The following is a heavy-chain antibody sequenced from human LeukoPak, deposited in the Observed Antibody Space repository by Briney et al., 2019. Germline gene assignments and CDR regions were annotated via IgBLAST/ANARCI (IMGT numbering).Heavy chain of an antibody. CDR2: INSDGSST. V-gene: IGHV3-74*01. CDR1: GFTFSSYW. D-gene: IGHD3-10*01. Sequence: GGSLRLSCAASGFTFSSYWMHWVRQAPGKGLVWVSRINSDGSSTSYADSVKGRFTISRDNAKNTLYLQMNSLRAEDTAVYYCARAGMVRGLTQGYFDYWGQGTLVTVSS. J-gene: IGHJ4*02. CDR3: ARAGMVRGLTQGYFDY.